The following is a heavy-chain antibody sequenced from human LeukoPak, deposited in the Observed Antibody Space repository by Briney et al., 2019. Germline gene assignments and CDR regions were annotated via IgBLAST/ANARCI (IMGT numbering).Heavy chain of an antibody. V-gene: IGHV4-59*01. Sequence: SETLSLTCTVSGGSITNYYWSWIRQPPGKGLEWIGFSYYNGNTNYNPSLKSRVTISVDMSKNQFSLKLSSVTAADTAVYYCARAAVAGMGLFDYWGQGTLVTVSS. D-gene: IGHD6-19*01. CDR2: SYYNGNT. CDR3: ARAAVAGMGLFDY. J-gene: IGHJ4*02. CDR1: GGSITNYY.